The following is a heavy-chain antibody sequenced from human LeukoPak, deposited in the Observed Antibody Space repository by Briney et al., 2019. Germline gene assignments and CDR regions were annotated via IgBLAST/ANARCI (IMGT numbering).Heavy chain of an antibody. Sequence: GASVKVSCKASGYTFTNYAFSWVRQAPGQGLEWMGWISAYNGNTNYAQKLQGRVTMTTDTSTSTAYMELRSLRSDDTAVCYCARGMTGSIQLWQGPFDYWGQGTLVTVSS. CDR3: ARGMTGSIQLWQGPFDY. CDR2: ISAYNGNT. V-gene: IGHV1-18*01. CDR1: GYTFTNYA. D-gene: IGHD5-18*01. J-gene: IGHJ4*02.